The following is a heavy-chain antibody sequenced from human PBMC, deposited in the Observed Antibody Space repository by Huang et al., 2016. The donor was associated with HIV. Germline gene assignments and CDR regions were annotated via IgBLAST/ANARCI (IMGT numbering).Heavy chain of an antibody. Sequence: VQLVQSGAEVRRPGSSVRVSCKAAGGSFNSLAFNWVRPAPGQGLEYMGGMVPLFSVTNYAERFQNRLTISADKSTNTVYMELRSLRSEDTGVFYCAREGQTWYGKPIAAFEIWGQGTTVIVSS. CDR3: AREGQTWYGKPIAAFEI. CDR2: MVPLFSVT. V-gene: IGHV1-69*10. J-gene: IGHJ3*02. D-gene: IGHD1-1*01. CDR1: GGSFNSLA.